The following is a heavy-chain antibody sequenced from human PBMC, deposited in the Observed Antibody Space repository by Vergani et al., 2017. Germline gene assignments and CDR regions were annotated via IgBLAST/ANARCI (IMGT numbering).Heavy chain of an antibody. V-gene: IGHV4-34*01. D-gene: IGHD4-11*01. CDR3: ARVNTETNGHLYYYYYLDV. CDR1: GGSFTSYH. Sequence: QVQLQQWGGGLLKPSETLSLTCVVNGGSFTSYHWTWIRQSPGEGLEWVGDIDHTGRPDYNPSLKSRLTMSVDKSRNQFSLTLNSVTATDTAIYFCARVNTETNGHLYYYYYLDVWARGPRSPSP. J-gene: IGHJ6*03. CDR2: IDHTGRP.